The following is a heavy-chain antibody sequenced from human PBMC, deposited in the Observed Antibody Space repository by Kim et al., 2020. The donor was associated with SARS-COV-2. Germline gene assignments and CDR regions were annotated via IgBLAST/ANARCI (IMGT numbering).Heavy chain of an antibody. CDR3: ARGNSGYLYGMDV. V-gene: IGHV4-34*01. D-gene: IGHD6-25*01. Sequence: SETLSLTCAVYGGSFSGYYWSWIRQPPGKGLEWIGEINHSGSTNYNPSLKSRVTISVDTSKNQYSLKLSSVTAADTAVYYCARGNSGYLYGMDVWGQGTTVTVSS. J-gene: IGHJ6*02. CDR2: INHSGST. CDR1: GGSFSGYY.